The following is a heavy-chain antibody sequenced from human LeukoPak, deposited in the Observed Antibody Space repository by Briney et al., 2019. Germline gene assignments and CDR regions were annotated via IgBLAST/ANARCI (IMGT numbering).Heavy chain of an antibody. J-gene: IGHJ6*03. D-gene: IGHD5-18*01. V-gene: IGHV1-8*01. CDR1: GYTFTSYD. Sequence: ASVKVSCKASGYTFTSYDINWVRQATGQGLEWMGWMNPNSGNTGYAQKFQGRVTMTRNTSISTAYMELSSLRSEDTAAYYCARDNGGTAMAYYYYYYMDVWGKGTTVTISS. CDR3: ARDNGGTAMAYYYYYYMDV. CDR2: MNPNSGNT.